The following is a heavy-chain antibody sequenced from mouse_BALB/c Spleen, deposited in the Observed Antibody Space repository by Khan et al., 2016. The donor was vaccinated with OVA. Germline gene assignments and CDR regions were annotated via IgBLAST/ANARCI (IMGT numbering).Heavy chain of an antibody. CDR1: GFSLSTSGVS. D-gene: IGHD2-4*01. Sequence: QVTLKESGPGILQPSQTLSLTCSFSGFSLSTSGVSVSWIRQPSGKGLEWLAHIYWDDDKHYNPSLKSRLTISKDTSRNQVFLKITSVDSADTATYYCARRPRGFSSDYLFAYWGHGTMVTVSA. V-gene: IGHV8-12*01. CDR2: IYWDDDK. J-gene: IGHJ3*01. CDR3: ARRPRGFSSDYLFAY.